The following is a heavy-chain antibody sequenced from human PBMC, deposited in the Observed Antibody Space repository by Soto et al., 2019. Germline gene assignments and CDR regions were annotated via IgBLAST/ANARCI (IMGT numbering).Heavy chain of an antibody. CDR2: ISYDGSNE. CDR1: GFTFSSYG. CDR3: AKPPLLSYYYSSGLDY. J-gene: IGHJ4*01. D-gene: IGHD3-22*01. V-gene: IGHV3-30*18. Sequence: GGSLRLSCAASGFTFSSYGMHWVRQAPGKGLEWVAVISYDGSNENYADSVKGRFTISRDDSKNTLYLQMHRLRPEDTAVYYCAKPPLLSYYYSSGLDYLGQGALVTVSS.